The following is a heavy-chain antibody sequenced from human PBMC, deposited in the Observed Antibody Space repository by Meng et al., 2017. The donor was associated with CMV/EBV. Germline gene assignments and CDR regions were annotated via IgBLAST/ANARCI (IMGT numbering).Heavy chain of an antibody. CDR2: ISYDGSNK. Sequence: GESLKISCAASGFTFSSYAMHWVRQAPGEGLEWVAVISYDGSNKYYADSVKGRFTISRDNSKNTLYLQMNSLRAEDTAVYYCARESLSGFGELLWGVLGMGVWGQGTTVTVSS. CDR1: GFTFSSYA. CDR3: ARESLSGFGELLWGVLGMGV. J-gene: IGHJ6*02. V-gene: IGHV3-30*04. D-gene: IGHD3-10*01.